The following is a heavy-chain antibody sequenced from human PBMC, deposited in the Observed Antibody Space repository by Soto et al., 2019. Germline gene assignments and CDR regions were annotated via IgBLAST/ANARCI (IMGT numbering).Heavy chain of an antibody. CDR2: INSDESIT. CDR1: GFTLNNYW. J-gene: IGHJ4*02. V-gene: IGHV3-74*01. Sequence: EVQLVESGGGLVQPGGSLRLSCAASGFTLNNYWMHWVRQAPEKGLVWVSHINSDESITNYANSVQGRFTISRDIAKNSLFLQLSSLRAEDTAIYYCARGGSSGLAYCGQGTLVTVSS. D-gene: IGHD3-22*01. CDR3: ARGGSSGLAY.